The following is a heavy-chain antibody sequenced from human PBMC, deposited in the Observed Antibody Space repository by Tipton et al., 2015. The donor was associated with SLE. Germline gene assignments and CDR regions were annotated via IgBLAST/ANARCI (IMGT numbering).Heavy chain of an antibody. CDR3: ARDHPIMTTVTS. V-gene: IGHV4-39*07. D-gene: IGHD4-17*01. J-gene: IGHJ4*02. Sequence: QLVQSGAEVKPSETLSLTCTVSGGSISSSSYYWGWIRQPPGKGLEWIGSIYYSGSTYYNPSLKSRVTISVDTSKNQFSLKLSSVTAADTSVYYCARDHPIMTTVTSWGQGTLVTVSS. CDR2: IYYSGST. CDR1: GGSISSSSYY.